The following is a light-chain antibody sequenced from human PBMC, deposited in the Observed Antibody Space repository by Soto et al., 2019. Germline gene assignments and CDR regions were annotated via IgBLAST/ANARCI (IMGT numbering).Light chain of an antibody. CDR3: QHFGGTTFT. V-gene: IGKV3-20*01. CDR2: GAS. CDR1: QSVSSGY. J-gene: IGKJ5*01. Sequence: EIVLTQSPGTLSLSPGERATLSCRASQSVSSGYLAWYQQKPGQAPRLLIYGASSRATGIPDRFSGSGSGTHFTLTISRLEPGDFAVYYCQHFGGTTFTFGQGTRLEI.